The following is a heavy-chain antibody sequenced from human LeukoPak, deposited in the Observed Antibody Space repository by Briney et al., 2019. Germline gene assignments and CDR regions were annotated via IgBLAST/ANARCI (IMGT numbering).Heavy chain of an antibody. Sequence: PGGSLRLSCAASGFTFSSYAMSWVRQAPGKGLEWVPAISGSGGSTYYADSVKGRFTISRDNSKNTLYLQMNSLRAEDTAVYYCAKPLLATVTTYNWFDPWGQGTLVTVSS. J-gene: IGHJ5*02. V-gene: IGHV3-23*01. CDR2: ISGSGGST. D-gene: IGHD4-11*01. CDR1: GFTFSSYA. CDR3: AKPLLATVTTYNWFDP.